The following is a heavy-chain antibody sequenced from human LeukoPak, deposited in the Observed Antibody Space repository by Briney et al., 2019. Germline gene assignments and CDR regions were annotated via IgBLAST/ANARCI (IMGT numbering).Heavy chain of an antibody. CDR1: GYSISSGYY. J-gene: IGHJ5*02. V-gene: IGHV4-38-2*02. CDR2: IYHSGST. Sequence: SETLSLTCNVSGYSISSGYYWAWIRQSPGKGLEWFGSIYHSGSTYYNPSLKSRVTISVDTSKNQFSLKLSSVTAADTGVYYCARDSGLLWFGELSWFDPWGQGTLVTVSS. CDR3: ARDSGLLWFGELSWFDP. D-gene: IGHD3-10*01.